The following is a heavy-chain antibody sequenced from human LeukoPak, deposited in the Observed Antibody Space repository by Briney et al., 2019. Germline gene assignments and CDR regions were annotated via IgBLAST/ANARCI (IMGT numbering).Heavy chain of an antibody. Sequence: ASVKVSCKASGGTFSSYAISWVRQAPGQGLEWMGRIIPIFGTANYAQKFQGRVTITTDESTSTAYMELSSLRSEDTAVYYCARSIAAAGPFDYWGQGPLVTVSS. D-gene: IGHD6-13*01. CDR3: ARSIAAAGPFDY. J-gene: IGHJ4*02. CDR1: GGTFSSYA. V-gene: IGHV1-69*05. CDR2: IIPIFGTA.